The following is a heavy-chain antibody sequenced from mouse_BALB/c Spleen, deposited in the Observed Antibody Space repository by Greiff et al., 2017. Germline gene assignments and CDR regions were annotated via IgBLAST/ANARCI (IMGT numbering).Heavy chain of an antibody. CDR3: ASHMMVPAMDY. J-gene: IGHJ4*01. D-gene: IGHD2-3*01. CDR2: IDPANGNT. Sequence: VQLQQSGAELVKPGASVKLSCTASGFNIKDSYMHWVKQRPEQGLEWIGRIDPANGNTKYDPKFQGKATITADTSSNTAYMQLSSLTSEDTAVYYCASHMMVPAMDYWGQGTSVTVSS. V-gene: IGHV14-3*02. CDR1: GFNIKDSY.